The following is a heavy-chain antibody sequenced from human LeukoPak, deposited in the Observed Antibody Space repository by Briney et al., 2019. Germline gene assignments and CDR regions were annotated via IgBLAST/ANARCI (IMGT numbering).Heavy chain of an antibody. Sequence: GASVQVSCKTPGYTFTDSSILWVRQAPGQALEWIGIINPSGGSTSYAQKFQGRVTMTRDTSTSTVYMELSSLRSEDTAVYYCARDLAPYYDSSGYYPYFDYWGQGTLVTVSS. CDR2: INPSGGST. J-gene: IGHJ4*02. CDR3: ARDLAPYYDSSGYYPYFDY. D-gene: IGHD3-22*01. V-gene: IGHV1-46*01. CDR1: GYTFTDSS.